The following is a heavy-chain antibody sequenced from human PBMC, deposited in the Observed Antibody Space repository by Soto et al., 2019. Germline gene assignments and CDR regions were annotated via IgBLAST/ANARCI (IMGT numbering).Heavy chain of an antibody. CDR2: IWNDGIRK. V-gene: IGHV3-33*08. CDR1: VFTFIRYG. J-gene: IGHJ4*02. Sequence: GVSLRLSCSSSVFTFIRYGIHWVLQAPGKGLEWVALIWNDGIRKVYVDSVKGRFTISRDNSKNTLDLQMNSLRAEDKAVYYCERDDDYEDNAFDYWCQGTLVTVSS. D-gene: IGHD3-22*01. CDR3: ERDDDYEDNAFDY.